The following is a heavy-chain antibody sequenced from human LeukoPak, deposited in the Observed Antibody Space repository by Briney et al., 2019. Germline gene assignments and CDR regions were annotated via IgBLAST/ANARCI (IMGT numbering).Heavy chain of an antibody. Sequence: SETLSLTCTVSGVSISSSNSYWGWIRQPPGKGLEWIGSIYYSGNTYYNASLKSQVSISIDTSKNQFSLRLTSVTAADTAVYYCARHRGYSYGYNWFDPWGQGTLVTVSS. J-gene: IGHJ5*02. CDR3: ARHRGYSYGYNWFDP. CDR2: IYYSGNT. CDR1: GVSISSSNSY. V-gene: IGHV4-39*01. D-gene: IGHD5-18*01.